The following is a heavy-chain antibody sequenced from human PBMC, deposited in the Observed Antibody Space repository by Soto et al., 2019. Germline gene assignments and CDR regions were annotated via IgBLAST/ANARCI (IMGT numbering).Heavy chain of an antibody. CDR3: VRPLPSGQNYGMDV. CDR2: IYNDGKT. J-gene: IGHJ6*02. CDR1: GLPVSTNY. Sequence: GGSLRLSCAASGLPVSTNYMSWVRQAPGKGLEWVSVIYNDGKTYYADSVKGRFTISRDASKNTLHLQMDSLRDEDTAVYYCVRPLPSGQNYGMDVWGQGTTVTVSS. D-gene: IGHD3-10*01. V-gene: IGHV3-53*01.